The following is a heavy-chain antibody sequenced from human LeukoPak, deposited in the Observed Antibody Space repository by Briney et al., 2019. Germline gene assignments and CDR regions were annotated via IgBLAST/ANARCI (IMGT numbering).Heavy chain of an antibody. J-gene: IGHJ4*02. Sequence: GGSLRLSCAASGFTFSSYGMHWVRQVPGKGLEWVAVIWYDGSNKYYADSVKGRFTISRDNSKNTLYLQMNSLRAEDTAVYYCARGSIAVPSPINSWGQGTLVTVSS. CDR2: IWYDGSNK. D-gene: IGHD6-19*01. CDR1: GFTFSSYG. CDR3: ARGSIAVPSPINS. V-gene: IGHV3-33*01.